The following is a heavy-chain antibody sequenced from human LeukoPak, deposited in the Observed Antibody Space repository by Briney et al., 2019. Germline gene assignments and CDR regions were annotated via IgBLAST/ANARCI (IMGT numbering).Heavy chain of an antibody. V-gene: IGHV3-23*01. CDR1: GFTFSSYG. D-gene: IGHD1-1*01. CDR2: ITGSGGAT. Sequence: GGTLRLSCAASGFTFSSYGMSWVRQAPGKGLEWVSAITGSGGATYYADSVEGRFTISRDNSKNTLFLQVNSLRAEDTAVYYCAKDRRYNWNDGGYFEYWGQGMLVTVSS. CDR3: AKDRRYNWNDGGYFEY. J-gene: IGHJ4*02.